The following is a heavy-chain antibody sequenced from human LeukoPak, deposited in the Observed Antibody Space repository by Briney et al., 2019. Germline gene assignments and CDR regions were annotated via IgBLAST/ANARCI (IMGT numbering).Heavy chain of an antibody. CDR3: ARGHARGSGSHNTNWFDP. CDR2: INHSGST. D-gene: IGHD3-10*01. Sequence: SETLSLTCAVYGGSFSGYYWSWIRQPPGEGLEWLGEINHSGSTNYNPSLKSRVTIPVDTSKNQFSLKLSSVTAADTAVYYCARGHARGSGSHNTNWFDPWGQGTLVTVSS. J-gene: IGHJ5*02. CDR1: GGSFSGYY. V-gene: IGHV4-34*01.